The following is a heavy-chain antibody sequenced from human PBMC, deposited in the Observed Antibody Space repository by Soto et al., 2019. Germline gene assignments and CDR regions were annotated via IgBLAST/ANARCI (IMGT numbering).Heavy chain of an antibody. Sequence: GESLKISCKGSGYSFTSYWISWVRQMPGKGLEWMGRIDPSDSYTNYSPSFQGHVTISADKSISTAYLQWSSLKASDTAMYYCARHGAAGATAAQNYYYYYGMDVWGQGTTVTVSS. CDR2: IDPSDSYT. CDR3: ARHGAAGATAAQNYYYYYGMDV. D-gene: IGHD1-26*01. CDR1: GYSFTSYW. V-gene: IGHV5-10-1*01. J-gene: IGHJ6*02.